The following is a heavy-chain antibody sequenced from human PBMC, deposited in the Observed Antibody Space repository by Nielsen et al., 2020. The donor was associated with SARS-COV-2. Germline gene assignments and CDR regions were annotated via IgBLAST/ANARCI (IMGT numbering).Heavy chain of an antibody. CDR3: TRDPGYYHGMDV. CDR2: IFYRSKWFY. Sequence: SEILSLTCVISGDSVSSSSVAWNWIRQSPSRGLEWLGRIFYRSKWFYEYATFVRSRITIDPDTSKNHFSLHLNSVTSEDTAMYYCTRDPGYYHGMDVWGQGTTVIVSS. J-gene: IGHJ6*02. CDR1: GDSVSSSSVA. V-gene: IGHV6-1*01.